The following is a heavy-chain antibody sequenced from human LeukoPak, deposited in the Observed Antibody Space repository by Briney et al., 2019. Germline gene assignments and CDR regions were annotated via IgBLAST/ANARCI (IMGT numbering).Heavy chain of an antibody. D-gene: IGHD3-9*01. Sequence: SGGSLRLSCAASGFSVSSNYMSWVRQAPGKGLEWVSVIYSGGSTYYADSVKGRFTISRDYSKNTLYFQMNSLRAEDTAVYYCARGTLRYSYDYWGQGILVTVSS. CDR2: IYSGGST. CDR3: ARGTLRYSYDY. J-gene: IGHJ4*02. CDR1: GFSVSSNY. V-gene: IGHV3-53*01.